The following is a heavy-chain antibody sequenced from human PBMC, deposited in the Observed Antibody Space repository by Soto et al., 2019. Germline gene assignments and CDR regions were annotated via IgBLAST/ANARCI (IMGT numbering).Heavy chain of an antibody. J-gene: IGHJ6*04. Sequence: SETLSLTCTVSGGSISSYYWSWIRQPPGKGLEWIGYIYYSGSTNYNPSLKSRVTISVDTSKNQFSLKLSSVTAADTAVYYCARYSSRWHYYYYYGMEVWGKGTTVTV. D-gene: IGHD6-13*01. CDR2: IYYSGST. CDR3: ARYSSRWHYYYYYGMEV. CDR1: GGSISSYY. V-gene: IGHV4-59*01.